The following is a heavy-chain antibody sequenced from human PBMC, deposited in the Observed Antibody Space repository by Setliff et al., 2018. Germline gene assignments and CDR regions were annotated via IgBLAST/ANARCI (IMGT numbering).Heavy chain of an antibody. CDR3: ARGPRHNFWSGYYLVAVNY. V-gene: IGHV4-31*03. D-gene: IGHD3-3*01. J-gene: IGHJ4*02. CDR1: GGSISSGGYY. CDR2: IYYSGST. Sequence: SETLSLTCTVSGGSISSGGYYCSWIRQHPGKGLEWIGYIYYSGSTYYNPSLKSRVTISVDTSKNQFSLKLSSVTAADTAVYYCARGPRHNFWSGYYLVAVNYWGQGTLVTVSS.